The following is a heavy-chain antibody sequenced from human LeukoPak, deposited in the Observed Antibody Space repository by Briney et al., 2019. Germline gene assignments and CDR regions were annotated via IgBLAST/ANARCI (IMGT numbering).Heavy chain of an antibody. J-gene: IGHJ4*02. Sequence: SETLSLTCTVSGGSISSYYWSWIRQPPGKGLEWIGYIYYSGSTNYNPSLKSRVTISVDTSKNQFSLKLSSVTAADTAVYYCARHMGLGYSYVNPSLDYWAKETLFTVSS. V-gene: IGHV4-59*08. CDR2: IYYSGST. CDR1: GGSISSYY. CDR3: ARHMGLGYSYVNPSLDY. D-gene: IGHD5-18*01.